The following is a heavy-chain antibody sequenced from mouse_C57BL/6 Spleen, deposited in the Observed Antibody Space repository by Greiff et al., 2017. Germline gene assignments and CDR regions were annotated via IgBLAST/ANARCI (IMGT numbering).Heavy chain of an antibody. Sequence: EVQLVESGGGLVQPKGSLKLSCAASGFSFNTYAMNWVRQAPGKGLEWVARIRSKSNNYATYYADSVKDRFTISRDDSESMLYLQMNNLKTEDTAMYYGVRREDYDARWYFDVWGTGTTVTVSS. V-gene: IGHV10-1*01. CDR3: VRREDYDARWYFDV. CDR2: IRSKSNNYAT. J-gene: IGHJ1*03. CDR1: GFSFNTYA. D-gene: IGHD2-4*01.